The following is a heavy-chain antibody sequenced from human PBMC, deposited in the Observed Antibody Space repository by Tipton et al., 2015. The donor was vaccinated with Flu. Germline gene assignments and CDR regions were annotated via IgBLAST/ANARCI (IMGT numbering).Heavy chain of an antibody. V-gene: IGHV4-39*06. CDR1: GGSISSSSYY. CDR3: ARDPHEGWLHPKHYFDY. J-gene: IGHJ4*02. CDR2: IYYSGST. D-gene: IGHD5-24*01. Sequence: LRLSCTVPGGSISSSSYYWGWIRQPPGKGLEWIGSIYYSGSTYYNPSLKSRVTISVDTSKNQFALKLSSVTAADTAVYYCARDPHEGWLHPKHYFDYWGQGTLVTVSS.